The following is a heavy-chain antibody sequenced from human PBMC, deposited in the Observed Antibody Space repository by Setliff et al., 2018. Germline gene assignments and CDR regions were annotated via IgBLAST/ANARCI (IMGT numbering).Heavy chain of an antibody. Sequence: SETLSLTCTVSGASINNSLSYWAWIRQPPGQGLEWIGLIYDTGSTYYNPSLKSRVTISVDTSKNQFSLKLSSVTAADTALYYCTVYNTGSSKDHYWGQGTPVTVSS. CDR3: TVYNTGSSKDHY. V-gene: IGHV4-39*07. CDR1: GASINNSLSY. D-gene: IGHD2-8*02. CDR2: IYDTGST. J-gene: IGHJ4*02.